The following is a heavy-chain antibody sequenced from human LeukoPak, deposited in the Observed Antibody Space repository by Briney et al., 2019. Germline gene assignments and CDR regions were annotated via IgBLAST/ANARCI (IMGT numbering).Heavy chain of an antibody. V-gene: IGHV3-21*01. D-gene: IGHD6-13*01. J-gene: IGHJ4*02. CDR1: GFTFSSYS. Sequence: GGSLRLSCAASGFTFSSYSMNWVRQAPGKGLEWVSSISSSSSYIYYADSVKGRSTISRDNAKNSLYLQMNSLRAEDTAVYYCARVSIAAAVTPYYFDYWGQGTLVTVSS. CDR3: ARVSIAAAVTPYYFDY. CDR2: ISSSSSYI.